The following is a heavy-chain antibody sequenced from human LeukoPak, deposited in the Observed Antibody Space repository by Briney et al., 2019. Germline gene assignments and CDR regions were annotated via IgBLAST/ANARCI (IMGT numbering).Heavy chain of an antibody. V-gene: IGHV1-2*06. CDR3: AREERYCSGGSCHPLYAFDI. J-gene: IGHJ3*02. CDR1: GYTFTGYY. D-gene: IGHD2-15*01. CDR2: INPNSGGT. Sequence: ASVKVSCKASGYTFTGYYMHWVRQAPGHGLEWMGRINPNSGGTNYAQKFQGRVTMTRDTSISTAYMELSRLRSDDTAVYYCAREERYCSGGSCHPLYAFDIWGQGTMVTVSS.